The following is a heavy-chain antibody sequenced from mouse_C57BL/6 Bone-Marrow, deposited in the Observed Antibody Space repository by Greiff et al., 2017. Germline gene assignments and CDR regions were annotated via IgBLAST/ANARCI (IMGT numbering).Heavy chain of an antibody. Sequence: VQLQQSGAELVKPGASVKLSCKASGYTFTEYTIHWVKQRSGQGLEWIGWFYPGSGSIKYNEKFKDKATLTADKSSSTVYMELSSLTSEDSAVFVYAGLGYYGSSLFDYWGQGTTVTVSA. J-gene: IGHJ3*01. CDR3: AGLGYYGSSLFDY. D-gene: IGHD1-1*01. CDR2: FYPGSGSI. CDR1: GYTFTEYT. V-gene: IGHV1-62-2*01.